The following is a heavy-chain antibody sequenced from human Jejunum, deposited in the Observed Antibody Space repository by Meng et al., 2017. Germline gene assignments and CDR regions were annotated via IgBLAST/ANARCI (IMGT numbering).Heavy chain of an antibody. CDR1: GASMSSGNYY. V-gene: IGHV4-31*01. J-gene: IGHJ2*01. CDR3: ARVNWTSSYWYFDL. CDR2: IYYSGST. Sequence: HRQKSGPGPVKPSQTLSLTCTVSGASMSSGNYYWTWIRQHPGKGLEWIGYIYYSGSTYYNPSLQSLVTISIDMSENQFSLKLTSVTAADTAVYYCARVNWTSSYWYFDLWGRGTLVTVSS. D-gene: IGHD1-1*01.